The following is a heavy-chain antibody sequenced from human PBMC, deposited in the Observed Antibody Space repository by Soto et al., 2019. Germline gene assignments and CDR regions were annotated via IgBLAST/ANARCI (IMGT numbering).Heavy chain of an antibody. CDR2: IWYDGSNK. CDR1: GFTFSSYG. V-gene: IGHV3-33*01. D-gene: IGHD2-15*01. CDR3: ARAFLRRYCSGGSCYPYYYYGMDV. J-gene: IGHJ6*02. Sequence: GGSLRLSCAASGFTFSSYGMHWVRQAPGKGLEWVAVIWYDGSNKYYADSVKGRFTISRDNSKNTLYPQMNSLRAEDTAVYYCARAFLRRYCSGGSCYPYYYYGMDVWGQGTTVTVSS.